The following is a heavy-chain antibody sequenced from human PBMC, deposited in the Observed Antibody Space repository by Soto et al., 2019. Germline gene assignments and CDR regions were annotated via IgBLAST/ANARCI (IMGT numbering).Heavy chain of an antibody. CDR2: ISTDGGNT. J-gene: IGHJ4*02. V-gene: IGHV3-64D*06. Sequence: EVQLVESGGDLVQPGGSPRLSCSASGFTFSFYAMHWVRQAPGKGLEYVSSISTDGGNTHYADSVKGRFTISRDNSKNTVYLQMSSLRAEDTAVYYCVKGEYYYDSSGYYPFDYWGQGTLVTVSS. CDR3: VKGEYYYDSSGYYPFDY. CDR1: GFTFSFYA. D-gene: IGHD3-22*01.